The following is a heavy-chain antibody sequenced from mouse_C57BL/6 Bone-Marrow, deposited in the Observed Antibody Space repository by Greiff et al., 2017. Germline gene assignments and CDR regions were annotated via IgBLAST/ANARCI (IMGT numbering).Heavy chain of an antibody. CDR1: GFNIKDDY. D-gene: IGHD1-1*02. J-gene: IGHJ2*01. V-gene: IGHV14-4*01. CDR2: IDPENGDT. Sequence: VQLQQSGAELVRPGASVKLSCTASGFNIKDDYMHWVKQRPEQGLEWIGWIDPENGDTEYASKFQGKATITADTSSNTAYLQLSSLTSEDTAVYYSTPPGYYFDYWGQGTTLTVSS. CDR3: TPPGYYFDY.